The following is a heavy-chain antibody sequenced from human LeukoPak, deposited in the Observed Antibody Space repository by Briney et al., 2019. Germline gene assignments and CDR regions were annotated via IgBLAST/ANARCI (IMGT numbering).Heavy chain of an antibody. CDR3: ARERFGSGSRYGMDV. D-gene: IGHD3-10*01. J-gene: IGHJ6*02. CDR1: GFTFSSYA. CDR2: ISYDGSNK. V-gene: IGHV3-30*04. Sequence: GRSLTLSCAPSGFTFSSYAMHWVRQPPGKGLEWVAVISYDGSNKYYADSVKGRVTISRDNSKNTLYLQMNSLRAEDTAVYYCARERFGSGSRYGMDVWGQGTTVTVSS.